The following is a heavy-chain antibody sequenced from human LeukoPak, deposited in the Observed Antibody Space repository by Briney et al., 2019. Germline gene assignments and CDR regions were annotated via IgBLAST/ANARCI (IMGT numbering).Heavy chain of an antibody. CDR3: AREFSCYYEHVDY. Sequence: SETLSLTCTVSGGSISSSSYYWGWIRQPPGKGLEWIGSIYYSGSTYYNPSLKSRVTISVDTSKNQFSLKLSSVTAADTAVYYCAREFSCYYEHVDYWGQGTLVTVSS. V-gene: IGHV4-39*07. D-gene: IGHD3-22*01. CDR1: GGSISSSSYY. CDR2: IYYSGST. J-gene: IGHJ4*02.